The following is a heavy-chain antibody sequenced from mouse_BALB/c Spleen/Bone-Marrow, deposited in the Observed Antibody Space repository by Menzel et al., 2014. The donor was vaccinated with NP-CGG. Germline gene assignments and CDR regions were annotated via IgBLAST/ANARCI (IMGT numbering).Heavy chain of an antibody. CDR1: GFNIKDTY. J-gene: IGHJ3*01. Sequence: EVQLQQSGAELVKPGASVKLSCTASGFNIKDTYMHWVKQRPEQGLEWIGRIDPANGNTKYDPKFQGKATMTADTSSNTAYLQLSSLTSEDTAVYYCASYYYGSYGFAYWGQGTLVTVSA. CDR3: ASYYYGSYGFAY. D-gene: IGHD1-1*01. CDR2: IDPANGNT. V-gene: IGHV14-3*02.